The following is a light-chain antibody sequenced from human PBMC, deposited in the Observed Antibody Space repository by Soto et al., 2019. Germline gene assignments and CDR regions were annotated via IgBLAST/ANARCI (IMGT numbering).Light chain of an antibody. CDR1: SSDIGKYKV. V-gene: IGLV2-23*01. CDR2: EAT. J-gene: IGLJ2*01. Sequence: QSALTQPASVSGSPGQSITISCIGASSDIGKYKVVSWYQHHPGKAPKLLIYEATKRPSGVSDRFSGSKSDNTASLTISGLQAEDEADYYCCSYGGGRTPLGFGGGTKLTVL. CDR3: CSYGGGRTPLG.